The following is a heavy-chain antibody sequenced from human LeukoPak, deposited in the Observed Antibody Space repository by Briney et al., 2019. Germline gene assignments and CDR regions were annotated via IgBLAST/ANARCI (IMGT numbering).Heavy chain of an antibody. CDR1: DGSISRYY. CDR3: ATLAVAGTNWYFDL. J-gene: IGHJ2*01. D-gene: IGHD6-19*01. CDR2: IYYSGST. V-gene: IGHV4-59*01. Sequence: TETLSLTCTVSDGSISRYYWSWIRQPPGKGLEWIGYIYYSGSTNYNPSLKSRVTISVDTSKNQFSLKLSSVTAADTAVYYCATLAVAGTNWYFDLWGRGTLVTVSS.